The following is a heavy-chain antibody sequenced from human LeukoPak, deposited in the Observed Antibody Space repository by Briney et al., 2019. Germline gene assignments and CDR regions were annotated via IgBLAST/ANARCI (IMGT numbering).Heavy chain of an antibody. CDR2: IYPRDSVI. Sequence: PGESLKISCKASGYSFTNYWIGWVRQMPGKGLEWIGIIYPRDSVIRYSPSFQGQVIISADTSITTAYLQWNSLKASDTAMYYCATYRGYTYDFEGVWGQGTLVTVFS. V-gene: IGHV5-51*01. CDR1: GYSFTNYW. J-gene: IGHJ4*02. D-gene: IGHD5-18*01. CDR3: ATYRGYTYDFEGV.